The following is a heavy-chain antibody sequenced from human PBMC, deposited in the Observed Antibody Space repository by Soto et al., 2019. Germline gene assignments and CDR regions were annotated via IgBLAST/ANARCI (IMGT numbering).Heavy chain of an antibody. J-gene: IGHJ4*02. CDR1: GGSLSGYY. CDR3: ARHHVRGRTIAGAAAF. CDR2: FNHSGDT. Sequence: QVQLQQRGAGLLKPSETLSLTCAVYGGSLSGYYWSWIRQPPGKALEWIGEFNHSGDTNYNPSLKSRVSISADTSKNEVFLNLSSVTAADTAMYYCARHHVRGRTIAGAAAFWGQGTLVTVSS. D-gene: IGHD1-26*01. V-gene: IGHV4-34*01.